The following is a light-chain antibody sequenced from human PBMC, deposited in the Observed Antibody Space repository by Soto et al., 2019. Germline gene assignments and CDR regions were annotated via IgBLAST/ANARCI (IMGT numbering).Light chain of an antibody. CDR1: LTISSY. CDR3: QQSHSIPWT. Sequence: DIQMTQSPSSLSAFVGDRVTITCRASLTISSYLNWYQQKSGKAPKLLISAASSLESGVPPRFSGSGSGTDFTLTITSLQPEDFATYYCQQSHSIPWTFGKGIKVDI. CDR2: AAS. J-gene: IGKJ1*01. V-gene: IGKV1-39*01.